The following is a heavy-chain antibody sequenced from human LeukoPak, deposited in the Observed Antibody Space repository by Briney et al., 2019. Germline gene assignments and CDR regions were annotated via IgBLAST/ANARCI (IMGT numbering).Heavy chain of an antibody. CDR2: INPNSGGT. V-gene: IGHV1-2*02. CDR1: GYTFTCYY. Sequence: ASVTVSCKASGYTFTCYYMHWVRQAPGQGLEWMGWINPNSGGTNYAQKFQGRVTMTRDTSISTAYMELSRLRSDDTAVYYCARGPMGDDYYDSSGYYSNYFDYWGQGTLVTVSS. J-gene: IGHJ4*02. CDR3: ARGPMGDDYYDSSGYYSNYFDY. D-gene: IGHD3-22*01.